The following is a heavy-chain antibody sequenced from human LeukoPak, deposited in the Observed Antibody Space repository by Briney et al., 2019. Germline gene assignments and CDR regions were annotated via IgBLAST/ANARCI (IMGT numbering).Heavy chain of an antibody. J-gene: IGHJ6*02. Sequence: SETLSLTCTVSGGSISSGGYYWSWIRQPPGKGLEWIGYIYYSGSTNYNPSLKSRVTISVDTSKNQFSLKLSSVTAADTAVYYCARLIDCSSTSCPGYGMDVWGQGTTVTVSS. D-gene: IGHD2-2*01. V-gene: IGHV4-61*08. CDR2: IYYSGST. CDR1: GGSISSGGYY. CDR3: ARLIDCSSTSCPGYGMDV.